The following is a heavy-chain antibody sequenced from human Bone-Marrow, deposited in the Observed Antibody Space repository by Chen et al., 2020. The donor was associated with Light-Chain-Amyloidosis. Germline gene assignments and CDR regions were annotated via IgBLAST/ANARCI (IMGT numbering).Heavy chain of an antibody. V-gene: IGHV5-51*01. J-gene: IGHJ4*02. Sequence: EVQLEQSGPEVKKPGESLKISCQGYGYTFPNYWIGWVRQMPGKGLEWMGVIYPDDSDARYSPSFEGQVTISADKSITTAYLQWRSLKASDTAMYYCARRRDGYNFDYWGQGTLVTASS. CDR2: IYPDDSDA. D-gene: IGHD5-12*01. CDR1: GYTFPNYW. CDR3: ARRRDGYNFDY.